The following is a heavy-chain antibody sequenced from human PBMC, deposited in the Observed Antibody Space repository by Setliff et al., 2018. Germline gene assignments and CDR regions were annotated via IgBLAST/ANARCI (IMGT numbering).Heavy chain of an antibody. Sequence: PSETLSLTCTVSGGSISSYYWSWIRQPPGKGLEWIGYIYYSGSTNYNPSLKSRVTISVDTSKNQFSLKLSSVTAADTAVYYYERRQLGTMENYWGPGALVTVSS. D-gene: IGHD2-2*01. J-gene: IGHJ4*02. V-gene: IGHV4-59*08. CDR3: ERRQLGTMENY. CDR1: GGSISSYY. CDR2: IYYSGST.